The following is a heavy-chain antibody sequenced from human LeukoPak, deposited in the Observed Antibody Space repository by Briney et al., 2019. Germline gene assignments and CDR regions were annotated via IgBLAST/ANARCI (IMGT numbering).Heavy chain of an antibody. CDR3: AKGLWFGELLQDY. CDR2: ISGSGGSA. J-gene: IGHJ4*02. CDR1: GFTFSSYA. Sequence: GGSLRLSCAASGFTFSSYAMSWVRQAPGKGLEWVSAISGSGGSAYYADSVKGRFTISRDNSKNTLYLQMNSLRAEDTAVYYCAKGLWFGELLQDYWGQGTLVTVSS. D-gene: IGHD3-10*01. V-gene: IGHV3-23*01.